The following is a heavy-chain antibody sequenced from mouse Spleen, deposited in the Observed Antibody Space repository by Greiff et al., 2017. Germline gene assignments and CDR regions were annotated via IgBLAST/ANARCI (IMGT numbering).Heavy chain of an antibody. V-gene: IGHV5-9-3*01. J-gene: IGHJ4*01. Sequence: EVKLVESGGGLVKPGGSLKLSCAASGFTFSSYAMSWVRQTPEKRLEWVATISSGGSYTYYPDSVKGRFTISRDNAKNTLYLQMSSLRSEDTAMYYCARHDGGSAMDYWGQGTSVTVSS. CDR3: ARHDGGSAMDY. CDR1: GFTFSSYA. CDR2: ISSGGSYT.